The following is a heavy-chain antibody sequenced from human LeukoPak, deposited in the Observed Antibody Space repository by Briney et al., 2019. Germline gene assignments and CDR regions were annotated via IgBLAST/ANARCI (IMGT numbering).Heavy chain of an antibody. CDR2: MNPNSGNT. J-gene: IGHJ6*03. CDR1: GYTFTSYD. D-gene: IGHD3-10*01. Sequence: ASVKVSCKASGYTFTSYDINWVRQATGQGLEWMGWMNPNSGNTGYAQKFQGRVTMTRNTSISTAYMELSSLRSEDTAVYYCARDYPSYYYYYMDVWGKGTTVTVSS. CDR3: ARDYPSYYYYYMDV. V-gene: IGHV1-8*01.